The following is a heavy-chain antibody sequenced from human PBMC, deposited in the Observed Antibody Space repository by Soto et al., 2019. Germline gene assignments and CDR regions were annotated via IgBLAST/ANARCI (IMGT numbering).Heavy chain of an antibody. D-gene: IGHD6-19*01. CDR1: GFTFSSHW. CDR2: INSDGGDT. V-gene: IGHV3-74*01. Sequence: GGSLRLSCAASGFTFSSHWMHWVRQAPGKGLVWISRINSDGGDTNYADSVKGGFTISRDNAKNTLYLQMKSLRAGAPAAHYFAKDATKTSGWYYFDYWGQGTLVTVSS. J-gene: IGHJ4*02. CDR3: AKDATKTSGWYYFDY.